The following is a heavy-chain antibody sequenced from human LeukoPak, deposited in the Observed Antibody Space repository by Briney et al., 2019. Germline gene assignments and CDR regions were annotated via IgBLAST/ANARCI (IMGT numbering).Heavy chain of an antibody. CDR1: GFTFSSYS. V-gene: IGHV3-21*01. D-gene: IGHD3-22*01. Sequence: TGGSLRLSCAASGFTFSSYSMTWVRQAPGKGLEWVSSISSSSSYIYYADSVKGRFTISRDNAKNSLYLQMNSLRAEDTAVYYCARSPDKYYYDSSGYLDYWGQGTLVTVSS. CDR2: ISSSSSYI. J-gene: IGHJ4*02. CDR3: ARSPDKYYYDSSGYLDY.